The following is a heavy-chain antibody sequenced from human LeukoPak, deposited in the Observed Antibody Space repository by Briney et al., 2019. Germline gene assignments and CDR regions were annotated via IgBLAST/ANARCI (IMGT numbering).Heavy chain of an antibody. D-gene: IGHD6-19*01. J-gene: IGHJ1*01. V-gene: IGHV4-39*07. CDR3: ARHSSSGRFFRYFQH. CDR1: GGSISSSSYY. Sequence: PSETLSLTCTVSGGSISSSSYYWGWIRQPPGKGLEWIGSIYYSGSTYYNPSLKSRVTISVDTSKNQFSLKLSSVTAADTAVYYCARHSSSGRFFRYFQHWGQGTLVTVSS. CDR2: IYYSGST.